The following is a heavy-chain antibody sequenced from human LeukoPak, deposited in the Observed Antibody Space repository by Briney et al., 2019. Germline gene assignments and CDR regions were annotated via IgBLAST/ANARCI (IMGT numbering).Heavy chain of an antibody. CDR1: GYTFIDDS. V-gene: IGHV1-2*02. Sequence: EASVKVSCTASGYTFIDDSMHWVRQAPGQGLEFMGWINPDSGFTNYAQKFQGKITLTRDTSISTAYLELTSLTSDDTAIYFCVPASEAYTIAWHVWGPGTLVTVSS. CDR3: VPASEAYTIAWHV. D-gene: IGHD2-2*01. CDR2: INPDSGFT. J-gene: IGHJ4*02.